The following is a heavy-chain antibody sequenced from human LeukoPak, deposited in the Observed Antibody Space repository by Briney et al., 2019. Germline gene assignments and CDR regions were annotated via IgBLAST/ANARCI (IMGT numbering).Heavy chain of an antibody. D-gene: IGHD2-15*01. J-gene: IGHJ4*02. V-gene: IGHV4-34*01. CDR2: INHSGST. CDR1: GGSFSGYY. CDR3: ARGLGYCSGGSCSEFDY. Sequence: SETLSLTCAVYGGSFSGYYWSWIRQPPGKGLEWIEEINHSGSTNYNPSLKSRVTLSVDTSKNQFSLKLSSVTAADTAVYYCARGLGYCSGGSCSEFDYWGQGALVTVSS.